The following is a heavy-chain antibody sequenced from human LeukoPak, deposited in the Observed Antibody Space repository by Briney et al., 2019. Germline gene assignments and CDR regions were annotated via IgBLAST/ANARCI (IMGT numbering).Heavy chain of an antibody. CDR3: VRVGFTTSWSNFDY. V-gene: IGHV1-2*06. CDR1: GYNFPAYF. CDR2: IIPNGGDT. Sequence: ASVKVSCKAAGYNFPAYFMHWVRQAYGQGLEWMGRIIPNGGDTNYAQKFQGRVTMASDTSISTAYMELNSLMSDDTAVYYCVRVGFTTSWSNFDYWGQGTLVTVSS. J-gene: IGHJ4*02. D-gene: IGHD2-2*01.